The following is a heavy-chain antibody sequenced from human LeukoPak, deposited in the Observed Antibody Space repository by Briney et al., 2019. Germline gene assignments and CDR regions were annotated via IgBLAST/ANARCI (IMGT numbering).Heavy chain of an antibody. CDR1: GGSISSHY. J-gene: IGHJ4*02. Sequence: SETLSLTCTVSGGSISSHYWSWIRQPPGKGLEWIGYIYYSGSTNYNPSLKSRVTVSVDTSKNQFSLKLSSVTAADTAVYYCARVVSGGHFNYWGQGTLVTVSS. CDR2: IYYSGST. V-gene: IGHV4-59*11. D-gene: IGHD2-8*02. CDR3: ARVVSGGHFNY.